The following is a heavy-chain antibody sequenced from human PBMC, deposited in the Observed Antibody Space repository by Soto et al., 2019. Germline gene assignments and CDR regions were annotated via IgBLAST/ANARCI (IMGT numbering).Heavy chain of an antibody. Sequence: GGSLRLSCAASGFTFSSYGMHWVRQAPGKGLEWVAVISYDGSNKYYADSVKGRFTISRDNSKNTLYLQMNSLRAEDTAVYYCAKDGGYSYGSYYFDYWGQGTLVTVSS. D-gene: IGHD5-18*01. V-gene: IGHV3-30*18. CDR3: AKDGGYSYGSYYFDY. J-gene: IGHJ4*02. CDR1: GFTFSSYG. CDR2: ISYDGSNK.